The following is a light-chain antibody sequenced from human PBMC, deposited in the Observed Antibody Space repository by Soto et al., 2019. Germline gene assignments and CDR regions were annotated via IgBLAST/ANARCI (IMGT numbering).Light chain of an antibody. Sequence: DIQMTQSPSTLSASVGDRVTITCRASQTINGWLAWYQQKPGKAPNLLIYKASSLESGVPSRFSGSGSGTEFTLTISSLQVDDFATYYCQQYNRYSRTFGQGTKVDIK. J-gene: IGKJ1*01. CDR1: QTINGW. CDR3: QQYNRYSRT. V-gene: IGKV1-5*03. CDR2: KAS.